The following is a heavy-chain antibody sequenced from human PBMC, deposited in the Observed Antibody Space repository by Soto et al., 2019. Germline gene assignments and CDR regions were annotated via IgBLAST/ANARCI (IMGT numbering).Heavy chain of an antibody. D-gene: IGHD4-17*01. V-gene: IGHV3-30*18. J-gene: IGHJ6*02. CDR2: ISYDGNNK. CDR1: GFTFSTFG. CDR3: AKDLQAYGDYDYYCYGLDV. Sequence: QLVASGGGVVPPGASLRLSCAASGFTFSTFGMHWVRQTPGKGLEWVAVISYDGNNKVYADSVKGRFTISRDNFKNTVDLVMNNLKVDDTAVYYCAKDLQAYGDYDYYCYGLDVWGQGAKVSVSS.